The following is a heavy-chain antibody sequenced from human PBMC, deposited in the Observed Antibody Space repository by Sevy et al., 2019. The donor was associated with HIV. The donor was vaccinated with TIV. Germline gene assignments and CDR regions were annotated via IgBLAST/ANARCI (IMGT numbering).Heavy chain of an antibody. V-gene: IGHV1-2*06. J-gene: IGHJ4*02. Sequence: ASVKVSCKASGYTFTAYYVHWVRQAPGQGLEWMGRINPNSGGTNYAQKFQGRVTMTRDTSISTAYMELSGLRYDDTAVYHCARAYYYDSSAYYFDHSGQGTLVTVSS. D-gene: IGHD3-22*01. CDR2: INPNSGGT. CDR1: GYTFTAYY. CDR3: ARAYYYDSSAYYFDH.